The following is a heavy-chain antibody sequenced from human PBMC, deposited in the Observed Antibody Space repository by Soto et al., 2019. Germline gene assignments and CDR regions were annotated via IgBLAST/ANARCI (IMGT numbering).Heavy chain of an antibody. CDR2: ISSSSSTI. CDR3: ARGHAPLRFLEWFSCFDY. Sequence: PGGSLRLSCAASGFTFSSYSMNWVRQAPGKGLEWVSYISSSSSTIYYADSVKGRFTISRDNAKNSLYLQMNSLRDEDTAVYYCARGHAPLRFLEWFSCFDYWGQGTLVTVSS. V-gene: IGHV3-48*02. J-gene: IGHJ4*02. CDR1: GFTFSSYS. D-gene: IGHD3-3*01.